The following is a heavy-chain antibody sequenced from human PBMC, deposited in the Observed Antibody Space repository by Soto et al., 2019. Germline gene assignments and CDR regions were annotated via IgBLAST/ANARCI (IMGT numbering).Heavy chain of an antibody. CDR2: IYYSGST. D-gene: IGHD6-13*01. Sequence: QVQLQESGPGLVKPSQTLSLTCTVSGGSISSGGYYWSWIRQHPGKGLEWIGYIYYSGSTYYNPSLKSRVTISVDTSKNQFSLKLSSVTAADTAVYYCARGSIPPGIAAAGHFDYWSQGTLVTVSS. V-gene: IGHV4-31*03. J-gene: IGHJ4*02. CDR3: ARGSIPPGIAAAGHFDY. CDR1: GGSISSGGYY.